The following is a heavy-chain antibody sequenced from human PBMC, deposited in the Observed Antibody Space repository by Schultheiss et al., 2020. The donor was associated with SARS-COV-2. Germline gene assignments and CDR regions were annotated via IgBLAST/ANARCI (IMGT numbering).Heavy chain of an antibody. CDR2: IYSGGST. J-gene: IGHJ6*03. CDR3: ARDQGGSRYYYYMDV. V-gene: IGHV3-66*01. Sequence: GGSLRLSCAASGFTVSSNYMSWVRQAPGKGLEWVSVIYSGGSTYYADSVKGRFTISRDNSKNSLYLQMNSLRAEDTAVYYCARDQGGSRYYYYMDVWGKGTTVTVSS. D-gene: IGHD2-2*01. CDR1: GFTVSSNY.